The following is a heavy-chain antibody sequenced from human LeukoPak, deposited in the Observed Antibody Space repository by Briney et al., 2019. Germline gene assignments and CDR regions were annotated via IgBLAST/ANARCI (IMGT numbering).Heavy chain of an antibody. D-gene: IGHD4-23*01. J-gene: IGHJ3*02. V-gene: IGHV4-30-4*01. CDR3: AREPTTVVTPLGYAFDI. CDR1: GGSISSGDYY. CDR2: IYYSGST. Sequence: SETLSLTCTVSGGSISSGDYYWSWIRQPPGKGLEWIGHIYYSGSTYYNPSLKSRVTISVDTSKNQFSLKLSSVTAADTAVYYCAREPTTVVTPLGYAFDIWGQGTMVTVSS.